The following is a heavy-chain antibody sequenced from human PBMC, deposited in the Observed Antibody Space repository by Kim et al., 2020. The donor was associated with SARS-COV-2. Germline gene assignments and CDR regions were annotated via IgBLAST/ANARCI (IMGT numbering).Heavy chain of an antibody. Sequence: GGSLRLSCAASGFTFSSYAMHWVRQAPGKGLEYVSAISSNGGSTYYANSVKGRFTISRDNSKNTLYLQMGSLRAEDMAVYYCARVMGYCSGGSCYSPVDYYYGMDVWGQGTTVTVSS. D-gene: IGHD2-15*01. CDR3: ARVMGYCSGGSCYSPVDYYYGMDV. J-gene: IGHJ6*02. CDR1: GFTFSSYA. CDR2: ISSNGGST. V-gene: IGHV3-64*01.